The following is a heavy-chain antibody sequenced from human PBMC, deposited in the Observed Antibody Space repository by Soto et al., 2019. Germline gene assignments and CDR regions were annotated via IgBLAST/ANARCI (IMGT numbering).Heavy chain of an antibody. Sequence: KPSETLSLTCAVYGGSFSGYYWSWVRQPPGKGLEWIGEINHSGSTNYNPSLKSRVTISVDTSKNQFSLKPNSATAADTAVYFCARGQWELRFDSRGQETLVTVSS. V-gene: IGHV4-34*01. CDR2: INHSGST. CDR3: ARGQWELRFDS. CDR1: GGSFSGYY. D-gene: IGHD1-26*01. J-gene: IGHJ5*01.